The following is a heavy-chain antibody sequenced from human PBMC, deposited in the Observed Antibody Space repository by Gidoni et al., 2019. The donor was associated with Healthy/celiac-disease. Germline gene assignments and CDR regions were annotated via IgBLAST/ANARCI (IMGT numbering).Heavy chain of an antibody. CDR2: ISSSGSTI. CDR3: ARDRGVWQLVEVNLDY. Sequence: QVQLVESGVGLVKPGGSLILSCAASGFTFSDYYMSWIRQAPGKGLEWVSYISSSGSTIYYADSVKGRFTISRDNAKNSLYLQMNSLRAEDTAVYYCARDRGVWQLVEVNLDYWGQGTLVTVSS. D-gene: IGHD6-6*01. CDR1: GFTFSDYY. J-gene: IGHJ4*02. V-gene: IGHV3-11*01.